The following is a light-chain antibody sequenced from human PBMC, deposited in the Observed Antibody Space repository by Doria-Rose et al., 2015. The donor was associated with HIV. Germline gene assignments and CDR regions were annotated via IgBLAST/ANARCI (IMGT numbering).Light chain of an antibody. Sequence: EIVMTQSPGTLSLSPGEGDTLSCRASQSFSSTYLAWYQQKPGQAHSLLIYDGSTSATGIPDRFSASGSGTDFTLTINRLEPEDFALYYCHQYGTSWTLGQGTKVEI. V-gene: IGKV3-20*01. CDR3: HQYGTSWT. CDR2: DGS. J-gene: IGKJ1*01. CDR1: QSFSSTY.